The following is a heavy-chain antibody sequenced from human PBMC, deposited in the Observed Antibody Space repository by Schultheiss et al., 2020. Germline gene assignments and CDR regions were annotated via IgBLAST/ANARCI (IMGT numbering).Heavy chain of an antibody. J-gene: IGHJ4*02. D-gene: IGHD1-26*01. Sequence: GGSLRLSCAASGFTFSNYAMNWVRQAPGKGLEWVSAISGSGGSTYYADSVKGRFTISRDNAKNSLYLQMNSLRAEDTAVYYCARGKVGAYFDYWGQGTLVTVSS. CDR1: GFTFSNYA. CDR2: ISGSGGST. CDR3: ARGKVGAYFDY. V-gene: IGHV3-23*01.